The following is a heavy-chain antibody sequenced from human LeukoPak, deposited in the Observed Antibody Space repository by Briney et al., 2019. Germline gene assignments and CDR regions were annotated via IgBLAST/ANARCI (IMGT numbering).Heavy chain of an antibody. CDR2: INAGNGNT. V-gene: IGHV1-3*01. Sequence: ASVKVSCKASGYTFTSYAMHWVRQAPGQRLEWMGWINAGNGNTKYSQKFQGRVTITRDTSASTAYMELSSLRSEDTAVYYCARTALGGWGHDAFDIWGQGTMVTVSS. CDR1: GYTFTSYA. J-gene: IGHJ3*02. D-gene: IGHD6-19*01. CDR3: ARTALGGWGHDAFDI.